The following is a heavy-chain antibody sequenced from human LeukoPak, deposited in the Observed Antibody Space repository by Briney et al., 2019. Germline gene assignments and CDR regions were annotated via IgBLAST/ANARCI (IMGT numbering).Heavy chain of an antibody. V-gene: IGHV3-9*01. D-gene: IGHD2-2*01. CDR2: ISWNSGSI. J-gene: IGHJ6*02. CDR1: GFTFDDYA. Sequence: PGRSLRLSCAASGFTFDDYAMHWVRQAPGKGLEWVSGISWNSGSIGYADSVKGRFTISRDNAKNSLYLQMNSLRAEDTALYYCAKDMGCSSTSCRSYYYYGMDVWGQGTTVTVSS. CDR3: AKDMGCSSTSCRSYYYYGMDV.